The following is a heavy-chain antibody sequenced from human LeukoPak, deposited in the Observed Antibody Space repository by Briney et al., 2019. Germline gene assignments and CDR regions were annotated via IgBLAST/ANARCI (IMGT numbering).Heavy chain of an antibody. D-gene: IGHD2-21*01. Sequence: PSETLSLTCTVSGGSIRFSSYYWSWIRQPAGKGLEWIGRIYTSGSTNYNPSLKSRVTMSVDTSNNQFSLRLSSVTAADTAVYYCARDGEYRNWFDPWGQGTLVTVSS. CDR2: IYTSGST. CDR3: ARDGEYRNWFDP. J-gene: IGHJ5*02. V-gene: IGHV4-4*07. CDR1: GGSIRFSSYY.